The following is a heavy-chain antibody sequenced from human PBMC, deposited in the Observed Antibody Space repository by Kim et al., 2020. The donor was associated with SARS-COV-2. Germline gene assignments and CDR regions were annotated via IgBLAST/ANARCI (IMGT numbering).Heavy chain of an antibody. Sequence: GGSLRLSCAASGFTLSSYWMSWVRQAPGKGLEWVANIKQDGSEKYYVDSMKGRFTISRDNAKNSLYLQMNSLRAEDTAVYYCAREKKGYCSGGRCYSDY. CDR3: AREKKGYCSGGRCYSDY. D-gene: IGHD2-15*01. V-gene: IGHV3-7*01. J-gene: IGHJ6*01. CDR2: IKQDGSEK. CDR1: GFTLSSYW.